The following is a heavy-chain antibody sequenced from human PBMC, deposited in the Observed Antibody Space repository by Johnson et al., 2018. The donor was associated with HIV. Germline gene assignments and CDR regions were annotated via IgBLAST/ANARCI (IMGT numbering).Heavy chain of an antibody. D-gene: IGHD3-10*01. CDR1: GFTFSNYG. Sequence: QVQLVESGGGVVQPGRSLRLSCTASGFTFSNYGMHWVRQAPGKGLEWVAVISFDGSNKYYADSVKGRFTVSRDNSQNTLYLEMNDLRAEETALYYCAKSTQAHIVRESGPYGAFDIWGLGTMVTVSS. CDR2: ISFDGSNK. CDR3: AKSTQAHIVRESGPYGAFDI. V-gene: IGHV3-30*18. J-gene: IGHJ3*02.